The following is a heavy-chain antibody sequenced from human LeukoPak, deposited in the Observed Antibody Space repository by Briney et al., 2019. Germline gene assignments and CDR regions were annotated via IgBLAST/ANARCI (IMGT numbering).Heavy chain of an antibody. V-gene: IGHV3-33*01. CDR2: IWYDGSNK. CDR3: ARDDYAYYGMDV. Sequence: GRTLRLSCAAYRFNFSRYDMHWVRQAPGKELEWVAVIWYDGSNKYYADSVKGRFTISRDNSKNTLYLQMNSLRAEDTAVYYCARDDYAYYGMDVWGQGTTVTVSS. J-gene: IGHJ6*02. CDR1: RFNFSRYD.